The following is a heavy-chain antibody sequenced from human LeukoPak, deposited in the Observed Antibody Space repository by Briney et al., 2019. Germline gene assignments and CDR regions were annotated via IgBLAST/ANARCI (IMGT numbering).Heavy chain of an antibody. Sequence: PGGSLSLSCAASGFTFRSWWLHWLRQAPGKGLVWVGRMNNGGTDTIYADSVKGRFTVSRDNAKNTLYLQMNSLRVEDTAVYFCARGGFSHGFDVWGQGTVVTVSS. CDR1: GFTFRSWW. J-gene: IGHJ3*01. CDR2: MNNGGTDT. V-gene: IGHV3-74*01. D-gene: IGHD3-22*01. CDR3: ARGGFSHGFDV.